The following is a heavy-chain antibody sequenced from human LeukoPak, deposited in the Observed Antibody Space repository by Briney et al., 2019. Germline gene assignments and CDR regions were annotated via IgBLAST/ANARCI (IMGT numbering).Heavy chain of an antibody. V-gene: IGHV1-69*04. CDR2: IIPILGIA. J-gene: IGHJ4*02. Sequence: ASVEVSCKASGGTFSSYAISWVRQAPGQGLEWMGRIIPILGIANYAQKFRGRVAITADKSTSTAYMELSSLRSEDTAVYYCAWTVAAAGSFDYWGQGTLVTVSS. CDR1: GGTFSSYA. CDR3: AWTVAAAGSFDY. D-gene: IGHD6-13*01.